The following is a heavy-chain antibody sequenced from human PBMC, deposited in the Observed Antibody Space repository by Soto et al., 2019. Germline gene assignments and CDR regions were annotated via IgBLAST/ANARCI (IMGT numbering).Heavy chain of an antibody. CDR3: AKSPRGEMATA. J-gene: IGHJ5*02. V-gene: IGHV1-18*01. Sequence: QVQLVQSGGEVKKPGASVTVSCKASGYTFINYHNTWVRQAPGQGLEWMAWINTYNGMTDHAPRFQGRATMTRDTSTTTAYMERRNLGSDDTAVYFCAKSPRGEMATAWGQGTLVTVSS. CDR2: INTYNGMT. CDR1: GYTFINYH. D-gene: IGHD5-12*01.